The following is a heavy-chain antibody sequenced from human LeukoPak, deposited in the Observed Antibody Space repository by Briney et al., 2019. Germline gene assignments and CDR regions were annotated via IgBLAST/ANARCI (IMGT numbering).Heavy chain of an antibody. V-gene: IGHV3-7*01. CDR3: ASERPSSSWYDY. J-gene: IGHJ4*02. D-gene: IGHD6-13*01. CDR1: GFTFSRNL. CDR2: IYQDGSEK. Sequence: GGSLRLSCAASGFTFSRNLMPWVRQAPGKGLEWVANIYQDGSEKYYVDSVRGRFTISRDNAKNTLYLQMNSLRAEDTAVYFCASERPSSSWYDYWGQGTLVTVSS.